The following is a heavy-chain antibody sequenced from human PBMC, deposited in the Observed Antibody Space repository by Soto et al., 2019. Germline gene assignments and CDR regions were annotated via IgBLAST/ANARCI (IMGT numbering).Heavy chain of an antibody. D-gene: IGHD1-26*01. Sequence: QVQLQESGPGLVKPSQTLSLTCTVSGGSISSGGYYWSWIRQHQGKGLEWIGYIYYSGSTYYNPSLKIRVTISLDTSKNQFSLKLSSVTAADTAVYYCARGELRFWFDPWGQGTLVTVSS. CDR3: ARGELRFWFDP. CDR2: IYYSGST. V-gene: IGHV4-31*03. J-gene: IGHJ5*02. CDR1: GGSISSGGYY.